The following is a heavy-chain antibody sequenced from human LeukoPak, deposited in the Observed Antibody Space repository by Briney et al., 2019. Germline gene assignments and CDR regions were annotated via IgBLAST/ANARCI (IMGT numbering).Heavy chain of an antibody. Sequence: PGGSLRLSCAASGFTFSSYAMHWVRQAPGKGLEWVAVISYDGSNKYYADSVQGRFTISRDNSKNTLYLQMNSLRAEDTAVYYCARDRYYYDSSAPWYWGQGTLVTVSS. CDR3: ARDRYYYDSSAPWY. J-gene: IGHJ4*02. V-gene: IGHV3-30-3*01. D-gene: IGHD3-22*01. CDR1: GFTFSSYA. CDR2: ISYDGSNK.